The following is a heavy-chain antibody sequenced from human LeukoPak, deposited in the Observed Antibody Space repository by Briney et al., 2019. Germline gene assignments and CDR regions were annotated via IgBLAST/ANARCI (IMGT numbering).Heavy chain of an antibody. CDR3: AKDYYDSSGYYKGNY. D-gene: IGHD3-22*01. CDR2: ISGSGGST. CDR1: GFTFSSYA. V-gene: IGHV3-23*01. J-gene: IGHJ4*02. Sequence: GGSLRLSCAASGFTFSSYAMSWVRQAPGKGLEWVSAISGSGGSTYYADSVKGRFTISRDNSKNTLYLQMNSLRAEDTAVYYCAKDYYDSSGYYKGNYWGQGTLVTVSS.